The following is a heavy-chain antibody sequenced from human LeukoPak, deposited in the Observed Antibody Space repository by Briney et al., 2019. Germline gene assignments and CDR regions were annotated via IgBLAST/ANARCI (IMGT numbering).Heavy chain of an antibody. D-gene: IGHD3-3*01. CDR1: GFIFIDYA. V-gene: IGHV3-23*01. J-gene: IGHJ4*02. Sequence: GGSLRLSCAASGFIFIDYAMSWVRQAPGKGLEWVSGITNSGGITYYADSVKGRFTISRDNSKNTLYLQMNSLRAEDTAVYYCAKGGVLRFLEWLLPFDYWGQGTLVTVSS. CDR3: AKGGVLRFLEWLLPFDY. CDR2: ITNSGGIT.